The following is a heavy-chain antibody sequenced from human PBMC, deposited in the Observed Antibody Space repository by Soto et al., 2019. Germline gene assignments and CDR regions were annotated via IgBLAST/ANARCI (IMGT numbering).Heavy chain of an antibody. D-gene: IGHD6-19*01. J-gene: IGHJ6*02. V-gene: IGHV3-7*01. CDR3: AREYGKQWLVYYYYGMDV. CDR2: IKQDGSEK. Sequence: GGSLRLSCAASGFTFSSYWMSWVRQAPGKGLEWVANIKQDGSEKYYVDSVKGRFTISRDNAKNSPYLQMNSLRAEDTAVYYCAREYGKQWLVYYYYGMDVWGQGTTVTVSS. CDR1: GFTFSSYW.